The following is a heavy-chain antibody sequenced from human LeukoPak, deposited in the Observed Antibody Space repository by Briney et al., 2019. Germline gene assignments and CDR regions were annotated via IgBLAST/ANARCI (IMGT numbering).Heavy chain of an antibody. V-gene: IGHV3-74*01. CDR1: GVTFSNYW. CDR3: ARESGSRSYYYYMDV. J-gene: IGHJ6*03. Sequence: GGSLRLSCAASGVTFSNYWMHWVRQAPGKGLVWVSRINSDGINTSYADSVKGRLTISRDNAKNTLNLQMNSLRAEDTAVYYCARESGSRSYYYYMDVWGKGTTVTVSS. D-gene: IGHD2-2*01. CDR2: INSDGINT.